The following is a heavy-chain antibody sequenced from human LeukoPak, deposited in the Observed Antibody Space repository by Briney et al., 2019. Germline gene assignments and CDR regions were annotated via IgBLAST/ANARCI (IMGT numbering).Heavy chain of an antibody. CDR2: ISSGGGTI. D-gene: IGHD1-26*01. J-gene: IGHJ4*02. V-gene: IGHV3-11*04. CDR3: ARGESGYYYNGY. CDR1: GFTFSDHY. Sequence: GGSLRLSCAASGFTFSDHYMSWIRQAPGKGLEWISYISSGGGTIYYADSVKGRFIISRDNAKNTLYLQMNSLRAEDTAVYYCARGESGYYYNGYRGQGTLLTVSS.